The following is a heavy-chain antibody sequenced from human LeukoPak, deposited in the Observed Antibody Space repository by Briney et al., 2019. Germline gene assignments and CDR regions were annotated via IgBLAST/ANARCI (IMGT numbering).Heavy chain of an antibody. V-gene: IGHV3-9*01. J-gene: IGHJ6*02. CDR2: ISWNSGTI. Sequence: GGSLRLSCAASGFTFDDYAMHWVRQAPGKGLEWVSGISWNSGTIGYADSVKGRFTISRDNAKNSLYLQMNSLRAKDTALYYCAKAVDQLLYNYYYAMDVWGQGTTVTVSS. CDR1: GFTFDDYA. CDR3: AKAVDQLLYNYYYAMDV. D-gene: IGHD2-2*02.